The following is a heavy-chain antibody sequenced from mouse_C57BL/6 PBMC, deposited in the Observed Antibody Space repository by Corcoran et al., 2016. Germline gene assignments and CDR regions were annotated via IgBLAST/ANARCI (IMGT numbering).Heavy chain of an antibody. D-gene: IGHD2-5*01. V-gene: IGHV9-3*01. Sequence: QIQLVQSGPELKKPGETVKISCKASGYTFTTYGMSWVKQAPGKGLKWMGWINTYSGVPTYADDFKGRFAFSLETSASTAYLQINNLKNEDTATYFCAIYSNYVAMDDWGQVTSVTVSS. J-gene: IGHJ4*01. CDR3: AIYSNYVAMDD. CDR2: INTYSGVP. CDR1: GYTFTTYG.